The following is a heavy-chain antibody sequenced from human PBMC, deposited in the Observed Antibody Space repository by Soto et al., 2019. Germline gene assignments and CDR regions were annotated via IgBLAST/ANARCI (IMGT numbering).Heavy chain of an antibody. D-gene: IGHD1-26*01. Sequence: QVQLVQSGAEVKKPGASVKVSCNPSGYDFTSYTMHWVRQAPGQGLEGMGWINADNGDSKYSQKFQGRVTITRDTSASIAYMELSSLRSEDTAVYYCARDAGSGLRVEPGIFEYWGQGTLVTVSS. CDR1: GYDFTSYT. J-gene: IGHJ4*02. CDR2: INADNGDS. V-gene: IGHV1-3*01. CDR3: ARDAGSGLRVEPGIFEY.